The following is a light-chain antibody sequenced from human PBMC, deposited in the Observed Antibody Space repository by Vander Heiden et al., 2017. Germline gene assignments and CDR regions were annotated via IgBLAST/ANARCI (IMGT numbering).Light chain of an antibody. CDR1: QSVSSY. J-gene: IGKJ4*01. CDR3: QQRSNWPLT. Sequence: EIVLTQSPDTLSLSPGESATLSCRASQSVSSYLTWYQQKPGQAPRLLIYGASNRATGIPARFSGSGSGTDFTLTISSLEPEDFAVYYCQQRSNWPLTFGGGTKVEIK. CDR2: GAS. V-gene: IGKV3-11*01.